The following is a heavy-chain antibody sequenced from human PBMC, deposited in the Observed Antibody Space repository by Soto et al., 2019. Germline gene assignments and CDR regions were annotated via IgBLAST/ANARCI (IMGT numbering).Heavy chain of an antibody. Sequence: QITLKASGPTLVKPTQTLTLTCTFSGFSLTTSGVGVGWSRQPPGKPLEWLALIYWDDDKRYSPSLKSRLTITKDTSKNQVVLTMTNMDPVDTATYYCAHGQEGLDPWGQGTLVTVSS. V-gene: IGHV2-5*02. CDR3: AHGQEGLDP. CDR1: GFSLTTSGVG. CDR2: IYWDDDK. J-gene: IGHJ5*02.